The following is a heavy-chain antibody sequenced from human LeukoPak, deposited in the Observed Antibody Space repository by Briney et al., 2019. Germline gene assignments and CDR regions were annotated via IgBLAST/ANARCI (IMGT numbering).Heavy chain of an antibody. CDR3: ARGGYYDSSGSFDY. J-gene: IGHJ4*02. V-gene: IGHV3-64*01. Sequence: GGSLRLPCAASGFTFSNYAMYWVRQAPGRGLEYVSAISTNGGSTDYANSVKGRFTISRDNSDNRVFLQMGTLRAEDMAVYYCARGGYYDSSGSFDYWGQGILVTVSS. CDR2: ISTNGGST. CDR1: GFTFSNYA. D-gene: IGHD3-22*01.